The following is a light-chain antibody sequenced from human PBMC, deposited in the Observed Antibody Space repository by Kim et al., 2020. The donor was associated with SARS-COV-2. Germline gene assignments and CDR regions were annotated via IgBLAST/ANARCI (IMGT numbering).Light chain of an antibody. J-gene: IGLJ3*02. V-gene: IGLV3-19*01. CDR3: YSRARSGNHWV. Sequence: SSELTQDPAVSVALGQTVMITCQGDSLRSYYASWYQQKSGQAPVLVIYGRNNRPSGIPDRFSGSSSGNTASLTITGAQAEDEADYYCYSRARSGNHWVFG. CDR2: GRN. CDR1: SLRSYY.